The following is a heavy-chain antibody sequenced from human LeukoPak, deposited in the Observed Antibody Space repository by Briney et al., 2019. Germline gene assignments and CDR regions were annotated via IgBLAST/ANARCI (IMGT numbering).Heavy chain of an antibody. CDR1: GFTFSSYA. V-gene: IGHV3-23*01. CDR3: AKGKAGGLVDLFDP. Sequence: GGSLRLSCAASGFTFSSYAMMWVRQAPGKGLEWGSTIVASYEGTFYANSVKGRFTSSRDNSKSTLSLQMNSLRAEDTAVYYCAKGKAGGLVDLFDPWGQGTLVTVSS. D-gene: IGHD3/OR15-3a*01. CDR2: IVASYEGT. J-gene: IGHJ5*02.